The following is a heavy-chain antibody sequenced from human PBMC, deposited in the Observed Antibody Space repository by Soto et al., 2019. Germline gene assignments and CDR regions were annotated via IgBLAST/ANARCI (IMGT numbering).Heavy chain of an antibody. CDR3: AKGFDSGDTKSIDY. D-gene: IGHD4-17*01. J-gene: IGHJ4*02. Sequence: GGSLRLSCAASGFICSSYDMSWVRQAPGKGLKWVSSITNTGTTTYYADSVKGRFTISRDNSNNTLYLQMNSLRAEDTAVYYCAKGFDSGDTKSIDYWGQGTLVTVSS. V-gene: IGHV3-23*01. CDR2: ITNTGTTT. CDR1: GFICSSYD.